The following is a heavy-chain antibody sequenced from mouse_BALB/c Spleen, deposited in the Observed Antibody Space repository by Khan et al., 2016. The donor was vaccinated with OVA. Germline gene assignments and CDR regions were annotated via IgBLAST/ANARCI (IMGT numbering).Heavy chain of an antibody. CDR3: ARRNYFGYTFAD. CDR2: ISPGSGDT. CDR1: GYTFTDYY. V-gene: IGHV1-77*01. D-gene: IGHD1-2*01. Sequence: QVQLKQSGAELARPGASVKLSCKASGYTFTDYYINWVKQRTGQGLEWIGEISPGSGDTYSNEKFKGKAPLTADKSYSTVYMQFSSRTAEASAVYCGARRNYFGYTFADWGQGTLVTVSA. J-gene: IGHJ3*01.